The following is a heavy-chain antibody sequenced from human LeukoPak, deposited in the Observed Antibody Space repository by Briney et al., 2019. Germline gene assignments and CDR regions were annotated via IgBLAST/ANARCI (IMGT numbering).Heavy chain of an antibody. V-gene: IGHV1-69*06. Sequence: ASVKVSCKASGGTFSGYAISWVRQAPGQGLEWMGGIIPIFGTANYAQKFQGRVTITADKSTSTAYMELSSLRSEDTAVYYCARGYSGYDRADYWGQGTLVTVSS. J-gene: IGHJ4*02. CDR3: ARGYSGYDRADY. D-gene: IGHD5-12*01. CDR2: IIPIFGTA. CDR1: GGTFSGYA.